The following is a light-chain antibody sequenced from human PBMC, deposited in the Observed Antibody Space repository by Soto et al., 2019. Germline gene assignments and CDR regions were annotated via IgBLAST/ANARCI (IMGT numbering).Light chain of an antibody. Sequence: EIVMTQSPATLSVSPGDRATLSCRASQRVTHDLALYQHKPGQAPRLLIYGASTRAAGVPDRFSGSESWTEFTLAISSLASEDFAFYYCQQYNILPSTFGQGPKLEI. CDR3: QQYNILPST. J-gene: IGKJ2*01. CDR2: GAS. CDR1: QRVTHD. V-gene: IGKV3-15*01.